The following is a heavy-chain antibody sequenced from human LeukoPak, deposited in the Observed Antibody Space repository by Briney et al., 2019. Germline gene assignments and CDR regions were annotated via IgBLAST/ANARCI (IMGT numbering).Heavy chain of an antibody. CDR1: GYTFTSYY. CDR2: INPSGGST. Sequence: GASVKVSCKASGYTFTSYYMHWVRQAPGQGLEWMGIINPSGGSTSYAQKFQGRVTMTRDTSTSTVYMELSSLRSEDTAVYYCARVKSLLPYYYGMDVWGQGTTVTVSS. V-gene: IGHV1-46*01. CDR3: ARVKSLLPYYYGMDV. J-gene: IGHJ6*02.